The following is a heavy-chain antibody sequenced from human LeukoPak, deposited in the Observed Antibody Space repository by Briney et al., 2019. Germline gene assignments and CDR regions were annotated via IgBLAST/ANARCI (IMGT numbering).Heavy chain of an antibody. Sequence: ASVKVSCKASGGTFSSYAISWVRHAPGQGLEWMGWISAYNGNTNYAQKLQGRVTMTTDTSTSTAYMELRSLRSDDTAVYYCARSLRFLEWNWYFDLWGRGTLVTVSS. CDR3: ARSLRFLEWNWYFDL. V-gene: IGHV1-18*01. D-gene: IGHD3-3*01. CDR1: GGTFSSYA. CDR2: ISAYNGNT. J-gene: IGHJ2*01.